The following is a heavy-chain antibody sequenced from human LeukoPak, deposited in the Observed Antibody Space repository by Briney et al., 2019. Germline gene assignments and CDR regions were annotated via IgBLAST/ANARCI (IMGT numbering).Heavy chain of an antibody. Sequence: PGGSLRLSCAASGFTFSSYEMNWVRQAPGKGLEWVSYISSSRSTIYYADSVKGRFPISSDNAKNSLYLQMNSLRAEDTAVYYCARDLGGGWFDPWGQGTLVTVSS. V-gene: IGHV3-48*03. CDR3: ARDLGGGWFDP. CDR2: ISSSRSTI. CDR1: GFTFSSYE. J-gene: IGHJ5*02. D-gene: IGHD6-25*01.